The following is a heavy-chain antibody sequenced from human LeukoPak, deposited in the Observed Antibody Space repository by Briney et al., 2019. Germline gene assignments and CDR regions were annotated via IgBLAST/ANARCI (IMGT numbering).Heavy chain of an antibody. V-gene: IGHV1-69*05. CDR1: GGTFSSYA. CDR3: ARDIPGSSGYFNDAFDM. D-gene: IGHD3-22*01. Sequence: ASVKVSCKASGGTFSSYAISWVRQAPGQALEWMGRIIPIFHTTNYAQKFQGRVTITTEQSTSTAYMELSSLRSEDTAVYYCARDIPGSSGYFNDAFDMWGQGTMVTVSS. CDR2: IIPIFHTT. J-gene: IGHJ3*02.